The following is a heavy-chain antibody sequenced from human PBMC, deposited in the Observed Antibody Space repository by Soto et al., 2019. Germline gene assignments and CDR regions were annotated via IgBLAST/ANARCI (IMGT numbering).Heavy chain of an antibody. CDR1: GFTFSTYW. CDR2: INEDESNT. CDR3: ARGLVVDY. Sequence: EVQLVESGGGLVQPGGSLRLSCATSGFTFSTYWMHWVRQAPGKGPVWVSRINEDESNTNYADSVKGRFTISRDNAKNTLYLQTNSMRAEDTAVYYCARGLVVDYWGQGTRVTVSS. D-gene: IGHD6-19*01. J-gene: IGHJ4*02. V-gene: IGHV3-74*01.